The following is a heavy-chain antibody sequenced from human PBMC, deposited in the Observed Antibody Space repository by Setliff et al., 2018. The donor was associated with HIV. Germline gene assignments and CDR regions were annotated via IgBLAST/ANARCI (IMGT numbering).Heavy chain of an antibody. CDR1: GGTFSSYA. Sequence: RASVKVSCKTSGGTFSSYAVSWVRQAPGQGLEWMGGIIPAFGTANYAQKFQGRVTITTDESTSTAYMELSGLRSEDTAVYFCARDGLLVAGIRFDYWGQGTLVTVS. V-gene: IGHV1-69*05. CDR3: ARDGLLVAGIRFDY. CDR2: IIPAFGTA. J-gene: IGHJ4*01. D-gene: IGHD6-19*01.